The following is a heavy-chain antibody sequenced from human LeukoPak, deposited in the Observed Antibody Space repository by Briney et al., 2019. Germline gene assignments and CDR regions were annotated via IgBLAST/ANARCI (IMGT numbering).Heavy chain of an antibody. V-gene: IGHV3-30*18. D-gene: IGHD2-15*01. J-gene: IGHJ4*02. CDR3: AKSFNVWQNGIDF. Sequence: GGSLRLSCEVSGFIFSSYGMHWVRQAPGKGLEWVAVISYDGSEKYYADSVQGRFIVSRDNSKNTLSLQINSLRVEDTATYYCAKSFNVWQNGIDFWGQGTLVTVSS. CDR2: ISYDGSEK. CDR1: GFIFSSYG.